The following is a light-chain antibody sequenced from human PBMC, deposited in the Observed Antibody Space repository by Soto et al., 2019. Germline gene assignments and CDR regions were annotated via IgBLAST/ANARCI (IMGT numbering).Light chain of an antibody. CDR3: CSYAGSYTYV. Sequence: QSALTQPRSVSGSPGQSVTISCTGTSSDVGGYNYVSWYQQHPGKAPKLMIYDVSKRPSGVPDRFSGSKSGNTASLNISGLQAEDVADYYCCSYAGSYTYVFGTGTKLTVL. J-gene: IGLJ1*01. V-gene: IGLV2-11*01. CDR1: SSDVGGYNY. CDR2: DVS.